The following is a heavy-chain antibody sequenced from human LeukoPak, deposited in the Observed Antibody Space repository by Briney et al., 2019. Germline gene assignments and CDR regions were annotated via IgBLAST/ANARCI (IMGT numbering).Heavy chain of an antibody. CDR3: ARSPTMIVRMDV. J-gene: IGHJ6*03. CDR2: IYYSGST. CDR1: GGSISSYY. D-gene: IGHD3-22*01. V-gene: IGHV4-39*07. Sequence: PSETLSLTCTVSGGSISSYYWSWIRQPPGKGLEWIGSIYYSGSTYYNPSLKSRVTISVDTSKNQFSLKLSSVTAADTAVYYCARSPTMIVRMDVWGKGTTVTVSS.